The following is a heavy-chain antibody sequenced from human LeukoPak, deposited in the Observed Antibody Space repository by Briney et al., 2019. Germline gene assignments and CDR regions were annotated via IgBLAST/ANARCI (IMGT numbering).Heavy chain of an antibody. CDR2: INSHGSYT. CDR3: ATNPHSGRCG. J-gene: IGHJ3*01. V-gene: IGHV3-74*01. D-gene: IGHD1-26*01. Sequence: GGSLRLSCAASGFTFSNYWMHWVRQAPAKGLVWVSRINSHGSYTSYADSVKGRFTISRDNAKSSLYLQMNSLRDEDTAVYYCATNPHSGRCGWGQGTIVTVSS. CDR1: GFTFSNYW.